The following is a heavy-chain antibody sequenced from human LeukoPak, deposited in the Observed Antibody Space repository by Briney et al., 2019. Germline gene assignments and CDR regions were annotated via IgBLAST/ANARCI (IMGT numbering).Heavy chain of an antibody. CDR3: ARGMAARPQAFDI. J-gene: IGHJ3*02. Sequence: RGSLRLSCAASGFTFSSYWMSWVRQAPGKGLEWVANIKQDGSEKYYVDSVKGRFTISRDNAKNSLYLQMNSLRAEDTAVYYCARGMAARPQAFDIWGQGTMVTVSS. CDR1: GFTFSSYW. V-gene: IGHV3-7*01. CDR2: IKQDGSEK. D-gene: IGHD6-6*01.